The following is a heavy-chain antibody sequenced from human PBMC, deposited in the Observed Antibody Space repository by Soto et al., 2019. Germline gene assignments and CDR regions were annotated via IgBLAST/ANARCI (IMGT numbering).Heavy chain of an antibody. J-gene: IGHJ4*02. CDR1: GFTFSSYS. CDR2: ISSSSSYI. V-gene: IGHV3-21*01. CDR3: ARVDGPASSVPDY. D-gene: IGHD6-25*01. Sequence: PGGSLRLSCAASGFTFSSYSMNWVRQAPGKGLEWVSSISSSSSYIYYADSVKGRFTISRDNAKNSLYLQMNSLRAEDTAVYYCARVDGPASSVPDYWGQGTLVTVSS.